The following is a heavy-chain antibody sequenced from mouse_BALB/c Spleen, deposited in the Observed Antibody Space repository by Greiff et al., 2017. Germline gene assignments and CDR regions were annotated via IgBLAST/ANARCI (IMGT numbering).Heavy chain of an antibody. CDR1: GYTFTSYW. J-gene: IGHJ3*01. D-gene: IGHD2-10*02. CDR3: AKGGYGNYVGAWFAY. V-gene: IGHV1S81*02. CDR2: INPSNGRT. Sequence: VQLQQPGAELVKPGASVKLSCKASGYTFTSYWMHWVKQRPGQGLEWIGEINPSNGRTNYNEKFKSKATLTVDKSSSTAYMQLSSLTSEDSAVYYCAKGGYGNYVGAWFAYWGQGTLVTVSA.